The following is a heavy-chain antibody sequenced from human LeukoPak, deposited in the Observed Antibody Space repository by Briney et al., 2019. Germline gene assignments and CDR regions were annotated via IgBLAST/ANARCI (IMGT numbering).Heavy chain of an antibody. CDR2: INHSGST. D-gene: IGHD6-13*01. CDR1: GGSFSGYY. Sequence: PSETLSLTCAVYGGSFSGYYWSWIRQPPGKGLEWIGEINHSGSTNYNPSLKGRVTISVDTSKNQFSLKLSSVTAADTAVYYCASLRTHSRYSSSWYPAFFFDYWGQGTLVTVSS. J-gene: IGHJ4*02. V-gene: IGHV4-34*01. CDR3: ASLRTHSRYSSSWYPAFFFDY.